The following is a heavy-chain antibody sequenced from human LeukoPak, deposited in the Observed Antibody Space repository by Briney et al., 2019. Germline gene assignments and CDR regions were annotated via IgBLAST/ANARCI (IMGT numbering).Heavy chain of an antibody. J-gene: IGHJ4*01. Sequence: GGSLRLSCAASGFTFSNYAMSWVRQAPGKGLEWVSGISRRDGSTFYADSVKGRFTISRDDPTNTLSLQMNSLRGGDTAIYYCAKRLGAYRPFDSWGLGTLVTVSS. CDR2: ISRRDGST. CDR1: GFTFSNYA. V-gene: IGHV3-23*01. D-gene: IGHD3-16*01. CDR3: AKRLGAYRPFDS.